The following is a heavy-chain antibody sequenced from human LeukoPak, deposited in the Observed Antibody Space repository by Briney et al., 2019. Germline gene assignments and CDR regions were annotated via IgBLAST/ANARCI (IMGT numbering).Heavy chain of an antibody. Sequence: PGGSLRLSCAASGFTFSNAWMSWVRQAPGKGLEWVGRIKSKTDGGTTDYAAPVKGRFTISRDDSKNTLYLQMNSLKTEDTAVYYCTTSLLWFGDPDDYWGQGTLVTVSS. D-gene: IGHD3-10*01. V-gene: IGHV3-15*01. J-gene: IGHJ4*02. CDR1: GFTFSNAW. CDR3: TTSLLWFGDPDDY. CDR2: IKSKTDGGTT.